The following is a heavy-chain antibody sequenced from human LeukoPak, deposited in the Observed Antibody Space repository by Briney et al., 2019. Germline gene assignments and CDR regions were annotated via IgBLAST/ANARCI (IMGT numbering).Heavy chain of an antibody. V-gene: IGHV4-61*01. Sequence: SETLSLTCTVSGGSVSSSRYYWSWIRQLPGKGLEWIGYIYYSGSTNYNPSLKSRVTISVDTSKNQFSLRLSSVTAADTAVYYCARESDTYGAFDYWGQGTLVTVSS. CDR1: GGSVSSSRYY. D-gene: IGHD4-17*01. J-gene: IGHJ4*02. CDR2: IYYSGST. CDR3: ARESDTYGAFDY.